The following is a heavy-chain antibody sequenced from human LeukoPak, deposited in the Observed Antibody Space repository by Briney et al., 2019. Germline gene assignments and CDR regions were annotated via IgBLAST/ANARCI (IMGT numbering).Heavy chain of an antibody. D-gene: IGHD3-10*01. CDR2: ISGSGGAT. J-gene: IGHJ3*02. CDR3: AKDSYKVRRDGGALDI. V-gene: IGHV3-23*01. Sequence: PGGSLRFSCAASGFTFSSYAMSWVRQAPGKGLEWVSAISGSGGATYYADSVKGRFTISRDNSKNTLYLQMNSLRAEDTAVYYCAKDSYKVRRDGGALDIWGQGTMVTVSS. CDR1: GFTFSSYA.